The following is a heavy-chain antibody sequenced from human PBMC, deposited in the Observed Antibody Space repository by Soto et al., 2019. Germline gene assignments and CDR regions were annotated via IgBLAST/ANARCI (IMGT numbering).Heavy chain of an antibody. V-gene: IGHV1-24*01. J-gene: IGHJ4*02. Sequence: VKVSCKVSGYTLTEISMYWVRQAPGKGLEWMGGFDPEDGETIYAQKFQGRVTMTEDTSTDTAYMELSSLRSEDTAVYYCATPGLLWSGSLAPIDYWGQGTLVTVSS. CDR1: GYTLTEIS. CDR3: ATPGLLWSGSLAPIDY. CDR2: FDPEDGET. D-gene: IGHD3-3*01.